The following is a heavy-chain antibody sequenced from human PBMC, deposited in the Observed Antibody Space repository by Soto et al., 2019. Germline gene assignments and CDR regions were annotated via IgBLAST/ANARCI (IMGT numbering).Heavy chain of an antibody. V-gene: IGHV1-69*13. J-gene: IGHJ5*02. Sequence: ASVKVSCKASGGTFSSYAISWVRQAPGQGLEWMGGIIPIFGTANYAQKLQGRVTITADESTSTAYMELSSLRSEDTAVYYCARSPGIAVAGTPMAWFDPWGQGTLVTVSS. CDR1: GGTFSSYA. CDR2: IIPIFGTA. D-gene: IGHD6-19*01. CDR3: ARSPGIAVAGTPMAWFDP.